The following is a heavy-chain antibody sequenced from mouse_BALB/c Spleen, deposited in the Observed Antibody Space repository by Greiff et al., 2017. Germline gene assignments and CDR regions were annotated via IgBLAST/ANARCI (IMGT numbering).Heavy chain of an antibody. CDR3: ARSITEDY. D-gene: IGHD2-4*01. Sequence: VQLQQSGAELVRPGAFVKLSCTASGFNINDYYMPWVKQRPEQGLEWIGWIDPENGNTIYDPKFQGKASITADTSSNTAYLQLSSLTSEDTAVYYCARSITEDYWGQGTTLTVSS. CDR1: GFNINDYY. V-gene: IGHV14-1*02. CDR2: IDPENGNT. J-gene: IGHJ2*01.